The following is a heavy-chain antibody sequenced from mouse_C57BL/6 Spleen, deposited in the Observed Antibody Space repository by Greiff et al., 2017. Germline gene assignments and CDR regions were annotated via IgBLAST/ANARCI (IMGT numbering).Heavy chain of an antibody. J-gene: IGHJ3*01. CDR3: ARSSSSWFAD. V-gene: IGHV1-64*01. D-gene: IGHD1-1*01. Sequence: QVQLQQPGAELVKPGASVKLSCKASGYTFTSYWMHWVKQRPGQGLEWIGMIHPNSGSTNYNEKFKSKATLTVDKSSRTAYMQLSSLTSEDSAVYYCARSSSSWFADWGQGTLVTVSA. CDR2: IHPNSGST. CDR1: GYTFTSYW.